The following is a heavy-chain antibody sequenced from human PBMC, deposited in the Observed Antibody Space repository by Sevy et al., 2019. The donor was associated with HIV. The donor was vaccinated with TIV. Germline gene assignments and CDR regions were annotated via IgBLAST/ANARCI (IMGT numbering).Heavy chain of an antibody. CDR1: GHTFNAYY. CDR3: ANPDAPCSGGSCYDFDY. CDR2: INPNSGDT. J-gene: IGHJ4*02. D-gene: IGHD2-15*01. V-gene: IGHV1-2*02. Sequence: ASVKVSCKASGHTFNAYYVHWVRQAPGQGLEWMGWINPNSGDTNYAQKFRGRVTMTSDTSISTTYMELSRLTSDDTAIYYCANPDAPCSGGSCYDFDYWGQGTLVTVSS.